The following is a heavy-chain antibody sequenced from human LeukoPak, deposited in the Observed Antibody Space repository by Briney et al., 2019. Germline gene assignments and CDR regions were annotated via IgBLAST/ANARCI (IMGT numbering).Heavy chain of an antibody. CDR2: IYSGTT. V-gene: IGHV4-39*01. Sequence: SETLYLTCTVSGGSISSSSYYWGWIRQPPGKGLEWIGSIYSGTTYYNPSLKSRVTISVDTSKSQFSLKLNSMTAADTAVYYCARHYYGSGIRGLAFDSWGQGILVTVSS. CDR1: GGSISSSSYY. D-gene: IGHD3-10*01. J-gene: IGHJ4*02. CDR3: ARHYYGSGIRGLAFDS.